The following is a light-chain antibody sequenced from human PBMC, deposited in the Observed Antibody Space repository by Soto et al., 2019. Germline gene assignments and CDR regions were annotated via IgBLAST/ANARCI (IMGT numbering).Light chain of an antibody. Sequence: NFMLTQPHSVSESPGKTVTISCTRSSGSIASNYVQWSQQRPGSAPTTVIYEDNQRPSGVPDRFSGSIDSSSNSASLTISGLKTEDEAAYYCQSYDSSNHVVFGGGTKLTVL. CDR3: QSYDSSNHVV. V-gene: IGLV6-57*04. CDR1: SGSIASNY. CDR2: EDN. J-gene: IGLJ2*01.